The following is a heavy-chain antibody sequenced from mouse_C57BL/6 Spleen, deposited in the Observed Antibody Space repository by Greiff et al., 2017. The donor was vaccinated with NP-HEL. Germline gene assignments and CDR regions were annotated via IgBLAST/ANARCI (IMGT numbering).Heavy chain of an antibody. CDR2: IYPGDGDT. V-gene: IGHV1-82*01. Sequence: QVQLQQSGPELVKPGASVKISCKASGYAFSSSWMNWVKQRPGKGLEWIGRIYPGDGDTNYNGKFKGKATLTADKSSSTAYMQLSSLTSEDSAVYFCARGYYGSSLYFDYWGQGTTRTVSS. J-gene: IGHJ2*01. CDR1: GYAFSSSW. D-gene: IGHD1-1*01. CDR3: ARGYYGSSLYFDY.